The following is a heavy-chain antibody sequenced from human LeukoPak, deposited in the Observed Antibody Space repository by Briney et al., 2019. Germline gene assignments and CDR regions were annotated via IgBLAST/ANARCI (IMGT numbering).Heavy chain of an antibody. CDR3: ARDPTVTKQDAFDI. J-gene: IGHJ3*02. V-gene: IGHV3-66*01. CDR1: GFTVSSNY. CDR2: IYSGGST. D-gene: IGHD4-17*01. Sequence: SGGSLGLSCAASGFTVSSNYMSWVRQAPGKGLEWVSVIYSGGSTYYADSVKGRFTISRDNSKNTLYLQMNSLRAEDTAVYYCARDPTVTKQDAFDIWGQGTMVTVSS.